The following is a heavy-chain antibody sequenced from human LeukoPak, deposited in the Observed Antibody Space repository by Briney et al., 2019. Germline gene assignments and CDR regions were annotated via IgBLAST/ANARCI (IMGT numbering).Heavy chain of an antibody. CDR1: GFTFSSYW. V-gene: IGHV3-23*01. CDR3: AKGRSITIFGVAYLFDY. Sequence: PGGSLRLSCAASGFTFSSYWMHWVRQAPGKGLVWVSAISGSGGSTYYADSVKGRFTISRDNSKNTLYLQMNSLRAEDTAVYYCAKGRSITIFGVAYLFDYWGQGTLVTVSS. CDR2: ISGSGGST. D-gene: IGHD3-3*01. J-gene: IGHJ4*02.